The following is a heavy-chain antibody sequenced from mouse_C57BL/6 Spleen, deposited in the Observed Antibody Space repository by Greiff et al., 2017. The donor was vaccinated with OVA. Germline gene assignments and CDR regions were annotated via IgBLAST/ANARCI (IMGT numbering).Heavy chain of an antibody. CDR2: IDPSDSYT. CDR3: ANNYFYAMDY. Sequence: QVHVKQPGAELVRPGTSVKLSCKASGYTFTSYWMHWVKQRPGQGLEWIGVIDPSDSYTNYNQKFKGKATLTVDTSSSTAYMQLSSLTSEDSAVYYCANNYFYAMDYWGQGTSVTVSS. V-gene: IGHV1-59*01. J-gene: IGHJ4*01. CDR1: GYTFTSYW. D-gene: IGHD1-3*01.